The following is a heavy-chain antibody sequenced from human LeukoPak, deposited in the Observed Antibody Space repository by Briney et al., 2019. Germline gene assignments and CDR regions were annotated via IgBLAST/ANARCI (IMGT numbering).Heavy chain of an antibody. CDR2: ISGSGGST. D-gene: IGHD3-16*01. CDR1: GFTFSNKA. Sequence: GGSLRLSCAASGFTFSNKAMSWVRQAPGKGLEWVSTISGSGGSTYYADSVKGRFTISRDNSRNTLDLQMNSLRAEDTAVYYCARGWGSNVYAGAFDFWGQGTMVTVSS. V-gene: IGHV3-23*01. CDR3: ARGWGSNVYAGAFDF. J-gene: IGHJ3*01.